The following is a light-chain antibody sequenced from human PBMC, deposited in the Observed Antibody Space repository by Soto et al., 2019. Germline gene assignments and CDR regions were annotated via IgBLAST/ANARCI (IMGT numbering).Light chain of an antibody. CDR1: QSVSRN. CDR2: KTS. Sequence: EIMMTQSPATLSVSPGDRATISCRASQSVSRNLAWYQQKPGQAPRLLIYKTSTRATGIPARFSGTGSGTEFTLSISSLQSEDFAVYHCQQYNKWPLTFGGGTRVEIK. CDR3: QQYNKWPLT. J-gene: IGKJ4*01. V-gene: IGKV3-15*01.